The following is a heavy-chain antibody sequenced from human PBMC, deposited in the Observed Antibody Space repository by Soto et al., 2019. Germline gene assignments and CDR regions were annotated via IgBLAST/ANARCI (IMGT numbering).Heavy chain of an antibody. CDR2: IKQDGSEK. J-gene: IGHJ3*02. V-gene: IGHV3-7*03. Sequence: GGSLRLSCAASGFTFSSYWMSWVRQAPGKGLEWVANIKQDGSEKYYVDSVKGRFTISRDNAKNSLYLQMNSLKTEDTAVYYCTRDAPTPYYYGSGSLSDAFDIWGQGTMVTVSS. CDR3: TRDAPTPYYYGSGSLSDAFDI. D-gene: IGHD3-10*01. CDR1: GFTFSSYW.